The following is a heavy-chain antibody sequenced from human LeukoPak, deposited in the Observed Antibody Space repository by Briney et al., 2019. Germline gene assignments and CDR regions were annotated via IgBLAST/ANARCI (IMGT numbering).Heavy chain of an antibody. D-gene: IGHD4-17*01. J-gene: IGHJ4*02. CDR3: ARRYGDNDY. Sequence: SETLSLTCAVYGGFFSGYYWSWIRQPPGKGLEWIGEINHSGSTNYNPSLKSRVTISVDTSKNQFSLKLSSVTAADTAVYYCARRYGDNDYWGQGTLVTVSS. CDR1: GGFFSGYY. CDR2: INHSGST. V-gene: IGHV4-34*01.